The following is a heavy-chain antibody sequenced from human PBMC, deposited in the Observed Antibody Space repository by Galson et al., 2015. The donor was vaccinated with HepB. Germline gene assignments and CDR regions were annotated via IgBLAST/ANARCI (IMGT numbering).Heavy chain of an antibody. Sequence: SLRLSCAASGFTFSSYGMSWVRQAPGKGLEWVSDISGSGGSTYYADSVKGRFTISRDNSKNTLYLQMNNLRAEDTAVYYCAKAVAGYWYFDHWGRGTLVTVSS. CDR2: ISGSGGST. D-gene: IGHD6-19*01. CDR3: AKAVAGYWYFDH. V-gene: IGHV3-23*01. J-gene: IGHJ2*01. CDR1: GFTFSSYG.